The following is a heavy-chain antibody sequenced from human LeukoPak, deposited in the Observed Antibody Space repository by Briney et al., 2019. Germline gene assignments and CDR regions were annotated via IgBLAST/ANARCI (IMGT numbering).Heavy chain of an antibody. J-gene: IGHJ4*02. Sequence: GGSLRLSCAASGFTFSNYAVMWVRQAPGKGLEWVAVISYDGSNKYYADSVKGRFTISRDNSKNTLYLQMNSLRAEDTAVYYCARFGGVTLGFDYWGQGTLVTVSS. V-gene: IGHV3-30*04. D-gene: IGHD3-16*01. CDR3: ARFGGVTLGFDY. CDR2: ISYDGSNK. CDR1: GFTFSNYA.